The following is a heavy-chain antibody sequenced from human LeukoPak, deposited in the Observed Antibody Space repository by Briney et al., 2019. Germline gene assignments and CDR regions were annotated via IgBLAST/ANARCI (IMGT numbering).Heavy chain of an antibody. V-gene: IGHV3-48*04. D-gene: IGHD3-3*01. CDR1: GFTFSSYG. CDR2: ISSSSSTI. Sequence: PGGSLRLSCAASGFTFSSYGMTWVRQAPGKGLEWVSYISSSSSTIYYADSVKGRFTISRDNAKNSLYLQMNSLRAEDTAVYYCARGFDFWSGYADLGGQGTLVTVSS. J-gene: IGHJ4*02. CDR3: ARGFDFWSGYADL.